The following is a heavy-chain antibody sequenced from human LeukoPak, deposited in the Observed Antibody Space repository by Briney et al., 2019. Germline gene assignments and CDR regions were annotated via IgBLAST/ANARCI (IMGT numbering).Heavy chain of an antibody. V-gene: IGHV1-2*02. J-gene: IGHJ4*02. CDR1: GYTFTGYY. Sequence: ASVKVSCKASGYTFTGYYMHWVRQAPGQGLEWMGWINPNSGGTNYAQKFQGRVTMTRDTSISTAYMELSRLRSDDTAVYYCAGTSTRNYYFDYWGQGTLVTVSS. D-gene: IGHD2-2*01. CDR2: INPNSGGT. CDR3: AGTSTRNYYFDY.